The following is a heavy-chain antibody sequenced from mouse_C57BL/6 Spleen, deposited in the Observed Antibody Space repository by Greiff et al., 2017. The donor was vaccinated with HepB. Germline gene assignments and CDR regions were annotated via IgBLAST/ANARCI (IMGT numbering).Heavy chain of an antibody. J-gene: IGHJ2*01. CDR2: IDPETGGT. V-gene: IGHV1-15*01. CDR3: TRGYGNHFDY. D-gene: IGHD2-10*02. CDR1: GYTFTDYE. Sequence: VKLQQSGAELVRPGASVTLSCKASGYTFTDYEMHWVKQTPVHGLEWIGAIDPETGGTAYNQKFKGKAILTADKSSSTAYMELRSLTSEDSAVYYCTRGYGNHFDYWGQGTTLTVSS.